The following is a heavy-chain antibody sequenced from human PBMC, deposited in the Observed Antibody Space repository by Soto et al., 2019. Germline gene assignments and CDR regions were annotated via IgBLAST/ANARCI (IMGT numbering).Heavy chain of an antibody. CDR3: ARGLRAPKYNWSRFDY. CDR2: INHSGST. D-gene: IGHD1-20*01. Sequence: QVQLQQWGAGLLKPSETLSLTCAVYGGSFSGYYWSWIRQPPGKGLEWIGEINHSGSTNYNPSLKSRVTISVDTSKNQFSLKLSSVTAADTAVYYCARGLRAPKYNWSRFDYWGQGTLVTVSS. V-gene: IGHV4-34*01. J-gene: IGHJ4*02. CDR1: GGSFSGYY.